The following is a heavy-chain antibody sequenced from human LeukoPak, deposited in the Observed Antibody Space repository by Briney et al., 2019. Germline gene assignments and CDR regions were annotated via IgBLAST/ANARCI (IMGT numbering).Heavy chain of an antibody. V-gene: IGHV5-51*01. CDR2: IYPGDSNT. CDR3: ARQGTIVAGTLGTTFDY. CDR1: GYSFTNYW. Sequence: GESLKISCKASGYSFTNYWIGWGRQMPGKGVEWMGIIYPGDSNTNYSPSIQGKVTSSAYKSINTAYLQWSSLRASDTAMYYCARQGTIVAGTLGTTFDYWGQGTLLTISS. D-gene: IGHD5-12*01. J-gene: IGHJ4*02.